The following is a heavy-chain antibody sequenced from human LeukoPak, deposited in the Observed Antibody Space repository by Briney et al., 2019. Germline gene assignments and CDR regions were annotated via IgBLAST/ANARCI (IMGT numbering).Heavy chain of an antibody. V-gene: IGHV3-53*01. CDR3: ASFVEMEPFEGYFDY. CDR2: IYSGGST. CDR1: GFSFSSYS. Sequence: GSLRLSCAASGFSFSSYSMNWVRQAPGKGLEWVSVIYSGGSTYYADSVKGRFTISRDNSKNTLYLQMNSLRAEDTAVYYCASFVEMEPFEGYFDYWGQGTLVTVSS. J-gene: IGHJ4*02. D-gene: IGHD5-24*01.